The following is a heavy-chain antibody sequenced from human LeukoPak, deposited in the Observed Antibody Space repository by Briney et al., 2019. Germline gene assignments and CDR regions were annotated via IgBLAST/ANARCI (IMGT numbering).Heavy chain of an antibody. D-gene: IGHD6-6*01. J-gene: IGHJ4*02. V-gene: IGHV3-66*01. CDR1: GFTVSSNH. CDR3: ARVLGSPSYFDD. Sequence: GGSLRLSCAASGFTVSSNHMSWVRQSPGKGLEWVSVTYSGGTTYYADFVKDRFSSSRDTSKNTLDLQMNSLRAEDTAVHYCARVLGSPSYFDDWGQGTLVTVSS. CDR2: TYSGGTT.